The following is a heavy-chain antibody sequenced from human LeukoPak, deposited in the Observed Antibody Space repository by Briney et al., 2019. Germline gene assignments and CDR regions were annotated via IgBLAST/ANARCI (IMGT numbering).Heavy chain of an antibody. J-gene: IGHJ5*02. CDR3: ARATFYDFLTGYYKGFWFDP. V-gene: IGHV1-18*01. D-gene: IGHD3-9*01. CDR2: ISAYNGNT. Sequence: VASVKVSCKASGYTFTSYGISWVRQAPGQGLEWMGWISAYNGNTNYAQKLQGRVTMTTDTSTSTAYMELRSLRSDDTAVYYCARATFYDFLTGYYKGFWFDPWGQGTLVTVSS. CDR1: GYTFTSYG.